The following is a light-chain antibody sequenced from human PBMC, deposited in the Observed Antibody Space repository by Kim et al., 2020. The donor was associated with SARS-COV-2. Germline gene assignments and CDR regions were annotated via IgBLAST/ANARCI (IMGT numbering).Light chain of an antibody. V-gene: IGLV10-54*01. Sequence: TTTSPCTGDSNSVGYQGAAWQQQHQGHTPTLLFYRTNKRPSGISERLSTARSGNTASLTITGLQPEDEADYYCSAWDMSLSAWVFGGGTQLTVL. CDR1: SNSVGYQG. CDR2: RTN. CDR3: SAWDMSLSAWV. J-gene: IGLJ3*02.